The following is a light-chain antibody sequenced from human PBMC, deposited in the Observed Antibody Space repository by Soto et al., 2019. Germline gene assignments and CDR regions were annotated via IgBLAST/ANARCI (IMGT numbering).Light chain of an antibody. CDR2: EGS. CDR1: SRDVGSYNL. CDR3: CSYAGSSTFHVV. J-gene: IGLJ2*01. V-gene: IGLV2-23*03. Sequence: QSVLTQPASVSGSPGQSITISCTGTSRDVGSYNLVSWYQQHPGKAPKLMIYEGSKRPSGVSNRFSGSKSGNTACLTSSGLQAEDEADYYCCSYAGSSTFHVVFGGGTKLTVL.